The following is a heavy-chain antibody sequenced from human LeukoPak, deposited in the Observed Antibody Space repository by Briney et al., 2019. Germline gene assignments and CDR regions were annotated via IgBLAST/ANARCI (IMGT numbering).Heavy chain of an antibody. D-gene: IGHD3-10*01. CDR2: IWSDGINK. V-gene: IGHV3-33*01. Sequence: PGRSLRLSCAASGFTFSSYGMHWVRQAPGKGLEWVAVIWSDGINKYYADSVKGRFTISRDNSKNTLYLQMNSLRAEDTAVYSCATRNFDDSGTYARGYWGQGTLVTVSS. CDR3: ATRNFDDSGTYARGY. CDR1: GFTFSSYG. J-gene: IGHJ4*02.